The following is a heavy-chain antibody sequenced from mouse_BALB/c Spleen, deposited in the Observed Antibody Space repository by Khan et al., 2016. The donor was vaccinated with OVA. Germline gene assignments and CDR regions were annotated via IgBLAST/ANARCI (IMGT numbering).Heavy chain of an antibody. Sequence: QVQLQQSGAELARPGASVKMSCKASGYTFTTYTMHWVKQRPGQGLEWIGYINPSNGYTNYNQKFKDKSTLTDDKSSSTAYMQLSSLTSDYSAVYYCAREGAYYRSDGWFSYWGQGTLVTVSA. V-gene: IGHV1-4*01. J-gene: IGHJ3*01. CDR1: GYTFTTYT. CDR3: AREGAYYRSDGWFSY. CDR2: INPSNGYT. D-gene: IGHD2-14*01.